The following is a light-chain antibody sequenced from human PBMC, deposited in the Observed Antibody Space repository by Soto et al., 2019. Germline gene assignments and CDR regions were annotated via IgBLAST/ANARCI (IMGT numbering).Light chain of an antibody. J-gene: IGLJ1*01. CDR3: SSYTSSRTYV. Sequence: QSLLTQPASVSGSPGQSITISCTGTSSDVGGYNYVSWYQQHPGKAPKLMIYEVSNRPSGVSNRFSGSKSGNTASLTISGLQAEDEADYYCSSYTSSRTYVVGHGTKVTVL. V-gene: IGLV2-14*01. CDR1: SSDVGGYNY. CDR2: EVS.